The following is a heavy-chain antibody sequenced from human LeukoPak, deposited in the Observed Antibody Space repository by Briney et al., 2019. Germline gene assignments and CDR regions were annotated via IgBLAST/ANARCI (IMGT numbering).Heavy chain of an antibody. CDR1: GFTVSSNY. J-gene: IGHJ4*02. CDR3: ARRGRFGDFDY. CDR2: IYSGGST. Sequence: GGSLRLSCAAPGFTVSSNYMSWVRQAPGKGLEWVSVIYSGGSTYYADSVKGRFTISRDNSKNTLYLQMNSLRAEDTAVYYCARRGRFGDFDYWGRGTLFTVSS. V-gene: IGHV3-53*01. D-gene: IGHD3-10*01.